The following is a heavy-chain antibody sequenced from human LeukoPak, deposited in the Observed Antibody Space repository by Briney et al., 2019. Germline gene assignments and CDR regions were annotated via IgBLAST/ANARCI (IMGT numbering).Heavy chain of an antibody. V-gene: IGHV3-48*02. D-gene: IGHD5-24*01. CDR3: ARDRQRWLQLFDY. Sequence: GGSLRLSCAASGFTFSNYNMNWVRQAPGKGLEWVSYISSSSSTIFYADSVKGRFTISRDNAKNSLYLQMNSLRDEDTAVYYWARDRQRWLQLFDYWGQGTLVTVSS. CDR2: ISSSSSTI. CDR1: GFTFSNYN. J-gene: IGHJ4*02.